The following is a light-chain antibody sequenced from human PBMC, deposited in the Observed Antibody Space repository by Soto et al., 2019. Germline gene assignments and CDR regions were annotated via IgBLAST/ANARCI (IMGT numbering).Light chain of an antibody. V-gene: IGLV1-47*02. CDR2: TND. Sequence: QAVVTQPPSASETPGQRVTISCSGSRSNIGSNYVYWYQQLPGTAPKLLIYTNDQRPSGVPDRFSGSKSGTSASLAISGLRSEDEADYYCAAWDDSLSGVVFGGGTKLTVL. CDR3: AAWDDSLSGVV. CDR1: RSNIGSNY. J-gene: IGLJ2*01.